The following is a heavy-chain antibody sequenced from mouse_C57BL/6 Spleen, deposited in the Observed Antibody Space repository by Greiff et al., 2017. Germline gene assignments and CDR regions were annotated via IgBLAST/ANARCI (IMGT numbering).Heavy chain of an antibody. Sequence: VHVKQSGAELVRPGASVKLSCTTSGFNIKDYYMHWVKQRPEQGLEWIGRIDPEDGDTEYAPKFQGKATMTADTSSNTAYLQLSSLTSEDTAVYYCTTGSYYSKGFAYWGQGTLVTVSA. CDR3: TTGSYYSKGFAY. CDR2: IDPEDGDT. CDR1: GFNIKDYY. J-gene: IGHJ3*01. D-gene: IGHD2-5*01. V-gene: IGHV14-1*01.